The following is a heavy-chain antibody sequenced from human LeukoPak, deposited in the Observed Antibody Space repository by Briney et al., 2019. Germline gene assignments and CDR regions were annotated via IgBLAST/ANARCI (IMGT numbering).Heavy chain of an antibody. V-gene: IGHV1-69*13. J-gene: IGHJ4*02. D-gene: IGHD5-18*01. CDR3: ARGGYSYGGSSGLDY. CDR1: GGTFSSYA. Sequence: AVKVSCKASGGTFSSYAISWVRQAPGQGLEWMGGIIPIFGTANYAQKFQGRVTITADESTSTAYMELSSLRSEDTAVYYCARGGYSYGGSSGLDYWGQGTLVTVSS. CDR2: IIPIFGTA.